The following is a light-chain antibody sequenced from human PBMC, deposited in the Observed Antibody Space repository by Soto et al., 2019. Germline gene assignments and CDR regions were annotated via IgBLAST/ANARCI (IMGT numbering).Light chain of an antibody. J-gene: IGKJ4*01. CDR1: QSINSH. CDR3: QQTYSTPLT. Sequence: DIQMTQSPPSLSASVGDRVTITCRASQSINSHLNWYQQKPGKAPNLLIYAASNLQSGVPARFSGSGSGTDFTPTISTLQPEDFATYYCQQTYSTPLTFGGGTKVDIK. CDR2: AAS. V-gene: IGKV1-39*01.